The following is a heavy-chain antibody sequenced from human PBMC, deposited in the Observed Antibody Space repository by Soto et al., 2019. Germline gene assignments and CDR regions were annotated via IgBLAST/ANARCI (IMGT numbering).Heavy chain of an antibody. D-gene: IGHD1-1*01. J-gene: IGHJ4*02. CDR1: VFTFSNAW. Sequence: PGGSLRISCAASVFTFSNAWMSWVRQAPGKGLEWVGRIKSKTDGGTTDYAAPVKGRFTISRDDSKNTLYLQMNSLKTEGTAVYYCTTETGTTPFDYWGQGTLVTVSS. CDR2: IKSKTDGGTT. CDR3: TTETGTTPFDY. V-gene: IGHV3-15*01.